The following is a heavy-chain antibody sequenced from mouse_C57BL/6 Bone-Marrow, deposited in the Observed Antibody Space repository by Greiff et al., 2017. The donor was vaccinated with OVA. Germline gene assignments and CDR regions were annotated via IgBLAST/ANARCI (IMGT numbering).Heavy chain of an antibody. V-gene: IGHV1-61*01. CDR2: IYPSDSET. D-gene: IGHD4-1*02. CDR1: GYTFTSYW. J-gene: IGHJ2*01. Sequence: QVQLQQSGAELVRPGSSVKLSCKASGYTFTSYWMDWVKQRPGQSLEWIGNIYPSDSETHYNQKFKDKSTLTVDKSSSTAYMQLSSLTSEDSAVYYCARQLFFDYWGQGTTLTVSS. CDR3: ARQLFFDY.